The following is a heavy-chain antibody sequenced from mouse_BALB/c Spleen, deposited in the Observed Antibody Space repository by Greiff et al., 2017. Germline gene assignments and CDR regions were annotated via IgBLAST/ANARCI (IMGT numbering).Heavy chain of an antibody. D-gene: IGHD2-1*01. Sequence: QVQLQQSGAELAKPGASVKMSCKASGYTFTSYWMHWVKQRPGQGLEWIGYINPSTGYTEYNQKFKDKATLTADKSSSTAYMQLSSLTSEDSAVYYCARARRYGNYGGISYAMDYWGQGTSVTVSS. V-gene: IGHV1-7*01. CDR1: GYTFTSYW. CDR2: INPSTGYT. J-gene: IGHJ4*01. CDR3: ARARRYGNYGGISYAMDY.